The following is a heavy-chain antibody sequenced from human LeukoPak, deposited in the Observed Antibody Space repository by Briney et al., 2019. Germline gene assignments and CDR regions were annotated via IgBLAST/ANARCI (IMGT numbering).Heavy chain of an antibody. D-gene: IGHD3-10*01. CDR1: GGSISSSSFY. CDR3: AREVYGYGMDV. V-gene: IGHV4-39*07. Sequence: TSETLSLTCTVSGGSISSSSFYWGWIRQPPGKGLEWIGSIYYGGSTYYNPSLKSRVTISVDTSKNQFSLKLSSVTAADTGVYYCAREVYGYGMDVWGQGTTVTVSS. J-gene: IGHJ6*02. CDR2: IYYGGST.